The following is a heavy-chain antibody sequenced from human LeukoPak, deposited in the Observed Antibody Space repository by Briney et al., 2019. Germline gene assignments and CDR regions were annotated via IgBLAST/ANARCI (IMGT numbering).Heavy chain of an antibody. CDR2: ISSSGSTI. Sequence: PGGSLRLSCAASGFTFSSYEMNWVRQAPGKGLEWVSYISSSGSTIYYADSVKGRFTISRDNAKNSLYLQMNSLRAEDTAVYNCARENDYGEYASYFDYWGQGTLVTVSS. J-gene: IGHJ4*02. V-gene: IGHV3-48*03. D-gene: IGHD4-17*01. CDR3: ARENDYGEYASYFDY. CDR1: GFTFSSYE.